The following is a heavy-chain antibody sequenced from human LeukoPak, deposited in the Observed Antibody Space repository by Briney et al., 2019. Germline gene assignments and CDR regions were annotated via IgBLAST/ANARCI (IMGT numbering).Heavy chain of an antibody. CDR1: GFTFSSYA. D-gene: IGHD3-10*01. CDR3: ERITMVRGVKPDAFDI. V-gene: IGHV3-23*01. CDR2: ISGSGGST. Sequence: GGSLRLSCAASGFTFSSYAMSWVRQAPGKGLEWVSAISGSGGSTYYADSVKGRFTISGDNPKNTLYLQMNSLRAEDTAVYYCERITMVRGVKPDAFDIWGQGTMVTVSS. J-gene: IGHJ3*02.